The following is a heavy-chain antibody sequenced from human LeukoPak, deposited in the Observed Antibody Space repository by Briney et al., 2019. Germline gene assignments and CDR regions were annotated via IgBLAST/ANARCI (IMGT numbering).Heavy chain of an antibody. Sequence: GGSLRLSCAASGFTFSSYSMNWVRQAPGKGLEWVSYISSSSGTIYYPDSVKGRFTISRDNAKNSLYLQMNSLRAEDTAVYYCVQGTRRGAITMVRGVIGKSYYFDSWGQGTLVTVSS. D-gene: IGHD3-10*01. CDR3: VQGTRRGAITMVRGVIGKSYYFDS. CDR2: ISSSSGTI. CDR1: GFTFSSYS. J-gene: IGHJ4*02. V-gene: IGHV3-48*01.